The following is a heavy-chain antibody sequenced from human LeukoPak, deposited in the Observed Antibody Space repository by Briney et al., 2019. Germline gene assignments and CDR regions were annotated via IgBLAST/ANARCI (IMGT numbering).Heavy chain of an antibody. D-gene: IGHD5-12*01. Sequence: GGSLRLSCAASGFTFSNYGMHWVRQAPGKELEWVAVLWYDGSNKYYADSVKGRFTISRDNAKNSLYLQMNSLRDEDTAVYYCARDLSGYDGVGYYGMDVWGQGTTVTVSS. CDR2: LWYDGSNK. J-gene: IGHJ6*02. V-gene: IGHV3-33*01. CDR1: GFTFSNYG. CDR3: ARDLSGYDGVGYYGMDV.